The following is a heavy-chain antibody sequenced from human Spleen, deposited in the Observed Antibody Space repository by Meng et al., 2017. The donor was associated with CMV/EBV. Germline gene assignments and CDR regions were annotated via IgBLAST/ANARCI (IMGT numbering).Heavy chain of an antibody. D-gene: IGHD2-2*01. J-gene: IGHJ6*02. CDR3: ATDPIGYCSSTSCYPSQNYYYYGMDV. Sequence: GESLKISCAASGFTFSNYGMQWVGQAPGKGLEWVSFIPYDGTNKYYADFVKGRFTISRDNSKNSLYLQMNSLRAEDTAVYYCATDPIGYCSSTSCYPSQNYYYYGMDVWGQGTTVTVSS. CDR2: IPYDGTNK. V-gene: IGHV3-30*02. CDR1: GFTFSNYG.